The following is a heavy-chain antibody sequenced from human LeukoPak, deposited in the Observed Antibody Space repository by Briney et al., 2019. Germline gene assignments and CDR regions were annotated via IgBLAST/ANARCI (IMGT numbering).Heavy chain of an antibody. Sequence: SGGSLRLSCAASGFTFSTYAMTWVRQAPGKGLEWVSSISNSGGTRFYADSVKGRFTISRDNSRNTLYLQMNSLRAEDTAVYYCAKIIAVAATGYWGQGSLVTVSS. J-gene: IGHJ4*02. CDR1: GFTFSTYA. CDR3: AKIIAVAATGY. V-gene: IGHV3-23*01. CDR2: ISNSGGTR. D-gene: IGHD6-19*01.